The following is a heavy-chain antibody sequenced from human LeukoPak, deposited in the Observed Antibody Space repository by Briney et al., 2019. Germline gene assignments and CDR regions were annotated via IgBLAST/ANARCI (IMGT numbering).Heavy chain of an antibody. CDR1: GFTFANAS. CDR3: TTGNP. CDR2: IKSKTEGGTT. V-gene: IGHV3-15*01. J-gene: IGHJ5*02. Sequence: PGGSLRLSCLTSGFTFANASMSWVRQAPGKELQWVGLIKSKTEGGTTFYAAPVKDRFRISRDDGRNTLYLQMNSLTVGDTGVYYCTTGNPWGQGTLVTVSS.